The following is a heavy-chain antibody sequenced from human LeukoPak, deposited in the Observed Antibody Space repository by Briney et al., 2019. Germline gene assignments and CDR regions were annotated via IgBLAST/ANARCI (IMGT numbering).Heavy chain of an antibody. CDR2: ISAYNGNT. CDR3: PRVSPYYDFWIGYYTDN. D-gene: IGHD3-3*01. CDR1: GYTFTSYG. Sequence: ASVKVSCKASGYTFTSYGISWVRQAPGQGLEWMGWISAYNGNTNYAQKLQGRVTMNTDTSTSTAYMELRGLRSDDTDVYYCPRVSPYYDFWIGYYTDNWGQGTMVTVSS. J-gene: IGHJ4*01. V-gene: IGHV1-18*01.